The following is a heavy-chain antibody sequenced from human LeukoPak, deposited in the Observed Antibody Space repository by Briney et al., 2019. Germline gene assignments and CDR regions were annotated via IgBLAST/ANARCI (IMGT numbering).Heavy chain of an antibody. D-gene: IGHD2-15*01. V-gene: IGHV1-2*02. CDR1: GYTFTGYY. CDR3: ARYCSGGSCYSYDAFDI. Sequence: ASVKVSCKASGYTFTGYYMHWVRQAPGQGLGWMGWINANSGGTNYAQKFQGRVTMTRDTSISTAYMELSRLRSDDTAVYYCARYCSGGSCYSYDAFDIWGQGTMVTVSS. J-gene: IGHJ3*02. CDR2: INANSGGT.